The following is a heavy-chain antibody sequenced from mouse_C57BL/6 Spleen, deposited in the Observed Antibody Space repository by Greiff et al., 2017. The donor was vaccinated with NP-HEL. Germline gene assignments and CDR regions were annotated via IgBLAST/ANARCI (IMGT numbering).Heavy chain of an antibody. Sequence: QVQLQQPGAELVKPGASVKMSCKASGYTFTSYWITWVKQRPGQGLEWIGDIYPGSGSTNYNEKFKSKATLTVDTSSSTAYMQLSSLTSEDSAVYYCARWGIYYDYDLFDYWGQGTTLTVSS. J-gene: IGHJ2*01. CDR2: IYPGSGST. V-gene: IGHV1-55*01. D-gene: IGHD2-4*01. CDR1: GYTFTSYW. CDR3: ARWGIYYDYDLFDY.